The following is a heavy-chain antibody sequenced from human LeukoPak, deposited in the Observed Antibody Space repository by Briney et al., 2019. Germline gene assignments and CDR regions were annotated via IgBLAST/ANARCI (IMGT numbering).Heavy chain of an antibody. D-gene: IGHD1-7*01. J-gene: IGHJ5*02. Sequence: PGGSLRLSCAASGFTFSSYSMTWVRQAPGKGLEWVSSISSSSSYIYYADSVKGRFTISRDNAKNSLYLQMNSLRAEDTAVYYCARSWGITGTTGFDPWGQGTLVTVSS. CDR2: ISSSSSYI. CDR1: GFTFSSYS. V-gene: IGHV3-21*01. CDR3: ARSWGITGTTGFDP.